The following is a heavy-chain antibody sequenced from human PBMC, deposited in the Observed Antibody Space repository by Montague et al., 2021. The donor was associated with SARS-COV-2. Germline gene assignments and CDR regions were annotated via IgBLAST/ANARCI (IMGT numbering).Heavy chain of an antibody. Sequence: SETLSLTCTVSHFSITSYYWSWVRQPPGKGLGWIGNVYYNGNTYXNSSLKSRVTMSTDTSKNQFSLRVTSVTATDTAMYYCARLGLLPYYFDVWGRGALVTVSS. CDR2: VYYNGNT. D-gene: IGHD3/OR15-3a*01. J-gene: IGHJ2*01. CDR3: ARLGLLPYYFDV. CDR1: HFSITSYY. V-gene: IGHV4-59*08.